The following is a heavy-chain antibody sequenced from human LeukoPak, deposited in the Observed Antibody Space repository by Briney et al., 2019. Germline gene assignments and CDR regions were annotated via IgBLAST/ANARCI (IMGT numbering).Heavy chain of an antibody. V-gene: IGHV3-20*04. J-gene: IGHJ3*02. CDR3: ARGEYSSGWYRVNDAFDI. D-gene: IGHD6-19*01. CDR1: GFTFDDYG. CDR2: INWNGGST. Sequence: GGSLRLSCAASGFTFDDYGMSWVRQAPGKGLEWVSGINWNGGSTGYADSVKGRFTISRDNAKNSLYLQMNSLRAEDTALYYCARGEYSSGWYRVNDAFDIWGQGTMVTVSS.